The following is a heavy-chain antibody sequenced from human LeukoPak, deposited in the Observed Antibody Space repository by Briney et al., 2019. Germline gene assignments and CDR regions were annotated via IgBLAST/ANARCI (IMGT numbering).Heavy chain of an antibody. J-gene: IGHJ4*02. Sequence: GGSLRLSCAASGFTFSNYWMHWVRQAPGKGLVWVSRINSDGSSTRYADSVKGRFTISRDNAKNTLYLQMNSLRAEDTAVYYCGRELDWLPTLDYWGQGTLVTVST. V-gene: IGHV3-74*01. CDR3: GRELDWLPTLDY. CDR1: GFTFSNYW. CDR2: INSDGSST. D-gene: IGHD3-9*01.